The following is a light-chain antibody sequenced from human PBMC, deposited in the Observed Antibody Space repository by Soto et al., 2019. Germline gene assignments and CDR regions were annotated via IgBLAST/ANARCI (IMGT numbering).Light chain of an antibody. CDR3: QHYNSYSEA. V-gene: IGKV1-27*01. J-gene: IGKJ1*01. Sequence: IQMTQSPSSLSASVGYRVTITCRASQGISNYLAWYQQKPGKVPKLLIYAASTLQSGVPSRFSGSGSGTEFTLTISSLQTDDFATYYCQHYNSYSEAFGQGTKVDIK. CDR2: AAS. CDR1: QGISNY.